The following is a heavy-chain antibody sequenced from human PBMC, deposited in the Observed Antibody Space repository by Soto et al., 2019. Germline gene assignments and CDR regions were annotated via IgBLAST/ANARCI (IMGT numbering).Heavy chain of an antibody. CDR1: GSTFTSYG. J-gene: IGHJ6*02. V-gene: IGHV1-18*01. Sequence: QVQLVQSGAEVKKPGASVKVSCKASGSTFTSYGIRWVRQAPGQGLEWMGWIRAYNGNTKYAQKLQGRGTMTAETSTSTAYMELRSLRSAVTAVYYCARDLPTMDVWGQGTAVTVSS. CDR3: ARDLPTMDV. CDR2: IRAYNGNT.